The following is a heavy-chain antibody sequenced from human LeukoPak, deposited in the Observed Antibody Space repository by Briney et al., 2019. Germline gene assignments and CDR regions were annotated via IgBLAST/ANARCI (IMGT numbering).Heavy chain of an antibody. Sequence: ASVKVSCNASGYIFTSYYMHWVRQAPGQGLEWMGIINPSGDSTIYAQKFQGRVTMTRDTSTSTVYMELSSLRSEDTAVYYCAREGSGWPYYFDYWGQGTLVTVSS. D-gene: IGHD6-19*01. V-gene: IGHV1-46*01. CDR1: GYIFTSYY. J-gene: IGHJ4*02. CDR3: AREGSGWPYYFDY. CDR2: INPSGDST.